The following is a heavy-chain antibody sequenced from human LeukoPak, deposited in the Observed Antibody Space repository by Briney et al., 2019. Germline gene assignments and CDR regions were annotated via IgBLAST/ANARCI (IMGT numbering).Heavy chain of an antibody. D-gene: IGHD3-10*01. J-gene: IGHJ2*01. V-gene: IGHV3-53*01. Sequence: GGSLTLSCAASGFSVSIKYMNWVRQAPGKGLEWVSIIYSGADTYYADSVKGRFTNSRDTSTNTLFLHMNNVRVEDTAVYYCARVGDHYHWYLDLWGRGTLVSVSS. CDR3: ARVGDHYHWYLDL. CDR2: IYSGADT. CDR1: GFSVSIKY.